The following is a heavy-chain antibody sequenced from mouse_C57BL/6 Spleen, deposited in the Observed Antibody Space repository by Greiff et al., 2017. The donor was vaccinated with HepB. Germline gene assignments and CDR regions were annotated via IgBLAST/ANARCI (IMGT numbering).Heavy chain of an antibody. CDR1: GYTFTGYW. V-gene: IGHV1-9*01. Sequence: VQLQQSGAELMKPGASVKLSCKATGYTFTGYWIEWVKQRPGHGLEWIGEILPGSGSTNYNEKFKGKATFTADTSSNTAYMQLSSLTTEDSAIYYCARSPSYYYGSSPYFDYWGQGTTLTVSS. D-gene: IGHD1-1*01. J-gene: IGHJ2*01. CDR2: ILPGSGST. CDR3: ARSPSYYYGSSPYFDY.